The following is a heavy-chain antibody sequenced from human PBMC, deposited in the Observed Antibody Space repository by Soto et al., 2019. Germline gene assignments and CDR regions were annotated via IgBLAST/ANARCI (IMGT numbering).Heavy chain of an antibody. CDR3: AKIGIVVVPAAIPPAEYFQH. Sequence: PVGSLRLSCAASGFTFSSYGMHWVRQAPGKGLEWVAVISYDGSNKYYADSVKGRFTISRDNSKNTLYLQMNSLRAEDTAVYYCAKIGIVVVPAAIPPAEYFQHWGQGTLVTVSS. CDR1: GFTFSSYG. CDR2: ISYDGSNK. V-gene: IGHV3-30*18. J-gene: IGHJ1*01. D-gene: IGHD2-2*02.